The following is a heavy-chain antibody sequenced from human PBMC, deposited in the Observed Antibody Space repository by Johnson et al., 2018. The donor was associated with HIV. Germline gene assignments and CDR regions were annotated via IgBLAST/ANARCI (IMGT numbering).Heavy chain of an antibody. V-gene: IGHV3-30*02. CDR3: ASKKPVVEDAFDS. CDR2: IRYDGSNK. CDR1: GFTFSSYG. Sequence: QVQLVESGGGVVQPGGSLRLSCAASGFTFSSYGMHWVHQAPGKGLEWVAFIRYDGSNKYYADSVKGRFTISRDNSKNTLYLQMNSLRAEDTAVYYCASKKPVVEDAFDSWGQGTMVTVSS. J-gene: IGHJ3*02. D-gene: IGHD2-2*01.